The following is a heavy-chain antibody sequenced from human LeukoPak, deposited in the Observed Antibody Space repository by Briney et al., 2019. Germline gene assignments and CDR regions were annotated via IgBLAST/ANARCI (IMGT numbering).Heavy chain of an antibody. V-gene: IGHV4-4*07. Sequence: SETLSLTCTVSGGSISSYYWSWIRQPAGKGLEWIGRIYNSGSTTYNPSLKSRVTMSVDTSKNQFSLKLSSVTAADTAVYYCARDREWGSMIVRDAFDIWGQGTKVTVPS. CDR3: ARDREWGSMIVRDAFDI. J-gene: IGHJ3*02. D-gene: IGHD3-22*01. CDR1: GGSISSYY. CDR2: IYNSGST.